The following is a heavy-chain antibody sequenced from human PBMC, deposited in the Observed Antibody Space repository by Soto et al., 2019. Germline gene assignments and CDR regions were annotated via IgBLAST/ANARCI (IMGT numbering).Heavy chain of an antibody. CDR3: AKDYYDSSGYWVPYAFDI. Sequence: GGSLRLSCAGSGFTFSNYAMSWVRQAPGSGLEWVSTITYSGSGTYYAASVKGRFTISRDKSKSTVYLQMNSLRAEDTSVYYCAKDYYDSSGYWVPYAFDIWGQGTMVTVSS. CDR1: GFTFSNYA. D-gene: IGHD3-22*01. J-gene: IGHJ3*02. V-gene: IGHV3-23*01. CDR2: ITYSGSGT.